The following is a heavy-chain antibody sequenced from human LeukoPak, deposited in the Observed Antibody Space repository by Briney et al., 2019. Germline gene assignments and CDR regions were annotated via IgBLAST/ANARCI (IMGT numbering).Heavy chain of an antibody. CDR2: ISSSSSYM. CDR3: ARDYYGGNSFDY. J-gene: IGHJ4*02. CDR1: GFTFSSYS. V-gene: IGHV3-21*01. D-gene: IGHD4-23*01. Sequence: GGSLRLSCAASGFTFSSYSMNWVRQAPGKGLEWVSSISSSSSYMYYADLVKGRFTISRDNAKNSLYLQMNSLRAEDTAVYYCARDYYGGNSFDYWGQGTLVTVSS.